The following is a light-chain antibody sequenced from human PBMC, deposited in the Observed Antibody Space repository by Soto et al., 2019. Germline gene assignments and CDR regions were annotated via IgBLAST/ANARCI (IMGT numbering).Light chain of an antibody. CDR2: KNN. Sequence: QSVLTQSPSASATPGQRATISCSGSSYNIGSNSVYWYQQLPGTAPKLLIYKNNQRPSGISDRFSGSKSGTSASLAISELRSEDEADYYCAAWDDSLSGVVFGGGTKVTVL. CDR3: AAWDDSLSGVV. V-gene: IGLV1-47*01. CDR1: SYNIGSNS. J-gene: IGLJ2*01.